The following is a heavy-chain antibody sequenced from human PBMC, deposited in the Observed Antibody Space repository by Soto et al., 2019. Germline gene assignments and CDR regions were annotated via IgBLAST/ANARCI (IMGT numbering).Heavy chain of an antibody. V-gene: IGHV3-30*18. J-gene: IGHJ4*02. CDR2: ISYDGSNK. CDR3: AKEIQQWLVPDY. Sequence: GGSLRLSCAASGFTFSSYGMHWVRQAPGKGLEWVAVISYDGSNKYYADSVKGRFTISRDNSKNTLYLQMNSLRAEDTAVYYCAKEIQQWLVPDYWGQGTLVTVSS. D-gene: IGHD6-19*01. CDR1: GFTFSSYG.